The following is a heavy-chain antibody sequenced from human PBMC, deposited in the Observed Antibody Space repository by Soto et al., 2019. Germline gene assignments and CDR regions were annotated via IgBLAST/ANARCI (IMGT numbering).Heavy chain of an antibody. J-gene: IGHJ6*02. CDR3: ARGALLSIRYYYYGMDV. D-gene: IGHD1-26*01. V-gene: IGHV3-30-3*01. CDR2: ISYDGNNK. CDR1: EFTFSKFD. Sequence: PGGSLRLSCAASEFTFSKFDMHWVRQAPGKGLEWVAVISYDGNNKYYADSVKGRFTISRDNAKNSLYLQMNSLRAEDTAVYYCARGALLSIRYYYYGMDVWGQGTTVTVSS.